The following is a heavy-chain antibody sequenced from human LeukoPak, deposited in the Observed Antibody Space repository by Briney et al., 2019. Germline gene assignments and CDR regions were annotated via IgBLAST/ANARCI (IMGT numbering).Heavy chain of an antibody. D-gene: IGHD2-2*01. Sequence: SQTLSLTCTVSGGSISSGGYYWSWIRQHPGKGLEWIGYIYYSGSTYYNPSLKSRVTISVDTSKNQFSLKLSSVTAADTAVYYCARALVVTAGTRGRAFDIWGQGTMVTVSS. CDR3: ARALVVTAGTRGRAFDI. V-gene: IGHV4-31*03. CDR2: IYYSGST. CDR1: GGSISSGGYY. J-gene: IGHJ3*02.